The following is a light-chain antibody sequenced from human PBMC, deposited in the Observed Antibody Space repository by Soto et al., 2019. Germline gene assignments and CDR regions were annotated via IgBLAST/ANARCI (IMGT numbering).Light chain of an antibody. CDR3: MKALQIPST. CDR1: QSLLHSNGNNH. Sequence: DIVMTHSPLALPVTPGEPASIPFMSSQSLLHSNGNNHLHWYLQRPGQSPQLLIYLGSNRASGVSDRFSGSGSGTDFTLEISRVEAEDVGVYYCMKALQIPSTFGQGTKVDI. J-gene: IGKJ1*01. CDR2: LGS. V-gene: IGKV2-28*01.